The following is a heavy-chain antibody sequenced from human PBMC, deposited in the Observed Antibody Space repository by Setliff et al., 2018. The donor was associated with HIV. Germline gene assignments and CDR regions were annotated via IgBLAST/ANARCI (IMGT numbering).Heavy chain of an antibody. J-gene: IGHJ5*02. CDR1: GYTFTNSF. CDR2: INPSDGAT. Sequence: ASVKVSCKASGYTFTNSFMHWVRQAPGQGLEWMGIINPSDGATTYAGNFQDRVTMTSDTSTSTAYMELSSLRSEDTAVYYCARGHLDYNFWDEVLGNWFDPWGQGTLVTVSS. V-gene: IGHV1-46*01. CDR3: ARGHLDYNFWDEVLGNWFDP. D-gene: IGHD3-3*01.